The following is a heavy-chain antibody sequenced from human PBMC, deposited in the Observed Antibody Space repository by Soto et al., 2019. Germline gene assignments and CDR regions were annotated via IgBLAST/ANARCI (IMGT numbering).Heavy chain of an antibody. Sequence: SETLSLTCAVYGGSFSDFYWTWIRQPPGKGLEWIGEINHSGSTNYNPSLKSRVAISVDTSKNQFSLKLSSVTAADTAVYYCAQQLIYWGQGTPVTVSS. CDR3: AQQLIY. J-gene: IGHJ4*02. CDR2: INHSGST. V-gene: IGHV4-34*01. CDR1: GGSFSDFY. D-gene: IGHD6-13*01.